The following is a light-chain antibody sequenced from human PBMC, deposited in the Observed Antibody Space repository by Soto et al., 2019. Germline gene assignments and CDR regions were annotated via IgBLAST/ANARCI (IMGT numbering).Light chain of an antibody. J-gene: IGLJ1*01. CDR3: SSYAGSSNYV. V-gene: IGLV2-8*01. Sequence: QSALTQPASVSGSPGQSITISCTGTSSDVGGYNYVSWYQQHPGKAPKLMIYDVSKRPSGVPDRFSGSKSGNTASLTVSGLQAEDEADYYCSSYAGSSNYVFGTGTKVTVL. CDR2: DVS. CDR1: SSDVGGYNY.